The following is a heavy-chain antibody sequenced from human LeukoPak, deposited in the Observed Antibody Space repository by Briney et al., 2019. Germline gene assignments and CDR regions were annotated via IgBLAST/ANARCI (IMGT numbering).Heavy chain of an antibody. Sequence: SGGSLRLSCAASGFNFSSYVMHWDRQAPGKGLAWVAVISYDGTTKYYADSVKGRFTISRDNAKNSLYLQMNSLRAEDTAVYYCARGPYCSSTSCYPAPFDYWGQGTLVTVSS. J-gene: IGHJ4*02. CDR3: ARGPYCSSTSCYPAPFDY. V-gene: IGHV3-30-3*01. CDR1: GFNFSSYV. CDR2: ISYDGTTK. D-gene: IGHD2-2*01.